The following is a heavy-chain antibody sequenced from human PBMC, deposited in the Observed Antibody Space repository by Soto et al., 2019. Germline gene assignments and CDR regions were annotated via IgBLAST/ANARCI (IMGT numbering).Heavy chain of an antibody. CDR1: EFTFSNYW. CDR2: IKQDGSEK. Sequence: EVQLVESGGGLVQPGGSLRLSCAACEFTFSNYWPTWVRQAPGKGLEWVANIKQDGSEKHYVDSVKGRFTISRDNAKNSVFLQMTSQRAEDTAVYYCAREENPFDAWGQGTLVTVSS. V-gene: IGHV3-7*01. J-gene: IGHJ4*02. CDR3: AREENPFDA.